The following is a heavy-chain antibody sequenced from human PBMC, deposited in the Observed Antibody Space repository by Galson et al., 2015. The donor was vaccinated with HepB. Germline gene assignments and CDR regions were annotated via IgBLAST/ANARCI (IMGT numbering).Heavy chain of an antibody. CDR3: ARSYCGGDCYGPYWYFDL. D-gene: IGHD2-21*01. CDR2: IYPGDSDT. J-gene: IGHJ2*01. Sequence: QSGAEVKKPGESPKISCKGSGYSFTSYWIGWVRQMPGKGLEWMGIIYPGDSDTRYSPSFQGQVTISADKSISTAYLQWSSLKASDTAMYYCARSYCGGDCYGPYWYFDLWGRGTLVTVSS. V-gene: IGHV5-51*03. CDR1: GYSFTSYW.